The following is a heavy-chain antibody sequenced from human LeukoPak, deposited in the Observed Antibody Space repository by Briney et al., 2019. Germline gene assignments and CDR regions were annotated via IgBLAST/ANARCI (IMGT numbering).Heavy chain of an antibody. Sequence: GGSLRLSCAASGFTFTIFGFNWVGQAPGKVPEWVSYIDARSGITYYADSVQGRFTISRDNAQESVFLQMNSLRADDTAVYYCARTYDFGRGPPGDAFDNWGPGTLVSVSS. J-gene: IGHJ3*02. V-gene: IGHV3-48*01. CDR1: GFTFTIFG. CDR3: ARTYDFGRGPPGDAFDN. D-gene: IGHD3-3*01. CDR2: IDARSGIT.